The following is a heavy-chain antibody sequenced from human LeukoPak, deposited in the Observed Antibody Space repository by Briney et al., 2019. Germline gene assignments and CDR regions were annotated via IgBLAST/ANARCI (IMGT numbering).Heavy chain of an antibody. CDR3: ARGTMATIRFDY. CDR1: GFTFSSYT. CDR2: IDSTSGYI. D-gene: IGHD5-24*01. V-gene: IGHV3-21*01. J-gene: IGHJ4*02. Sequence: PGRTLRLSCAASGFTFSSYTMNWVRQAPGKGLEWVSSIDSTSGYIYYADSVKVRFTISRDNAKNSLYLQMNSLGAEATAVYYCARGTMATIRFDYWGQGTLVTVPS.